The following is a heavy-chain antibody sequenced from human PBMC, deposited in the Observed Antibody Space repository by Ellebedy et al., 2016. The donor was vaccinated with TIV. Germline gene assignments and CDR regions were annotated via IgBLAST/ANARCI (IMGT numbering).Heavy chain of an antibody. CDR3: ARGGVINSDAAADY. CDR2: ISFDGSNK. Sequence: PGGSLRLSCAVSGFTFSTYVIHWVRQAPGKGLEWVALISFDGSNKYYEDSVKGRFTISRDNSKSTLYLQMNSLRTEDTAVDYCARGGVINSDAAADYWGQGTLVTVSS. J-gene: IGHJ4*02. D-gene: IGHD2-2*01. CDR1: GFTFSTYV. V-gene: IGHV3-30-3*01.